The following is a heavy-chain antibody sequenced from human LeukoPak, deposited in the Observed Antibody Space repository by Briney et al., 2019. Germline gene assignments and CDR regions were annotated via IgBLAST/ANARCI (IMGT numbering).Heavy chain of an antibody. CDR1: GDTFIIND. J-gene: IGHJ3*02. V-gene: IGHV1-8*02. Sequence: RASVKVSCKASGDTFIINDINWVRQATGQGLEWMGWMNPNSGNTGYAQKFQGRVTMTRNISITTVYMELTDLRSEDTAVYYCARVTAAGTWTFDIWGQGTTVTVSS. CDR2: MNPNSGNT. D-gene: IGHD6-13*01. CDR3: ARVTAAGTWTFDI.